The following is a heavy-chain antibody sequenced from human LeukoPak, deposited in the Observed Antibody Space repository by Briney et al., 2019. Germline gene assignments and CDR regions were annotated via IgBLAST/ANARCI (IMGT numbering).Heavy chain of an antibody. D-gene: IGHD4-17*01. Sequence: SETLSLTCTVSGGSISSYYWSWIRQPPGKGLEWIGYNYYSGSTNYNPSLKSRVTISVDTSKNQFSLKLSPVTAADTAVYYCARAEDYGDYSSRAFDIWGQGTMVTVSS. J-gene: IGHJ3*02. CDR3: ARAEDYGDYSSRAFDI. CDR1: GGSISSYY. CDR2: NYYSGST. V-gene: IGHV4-59*01.